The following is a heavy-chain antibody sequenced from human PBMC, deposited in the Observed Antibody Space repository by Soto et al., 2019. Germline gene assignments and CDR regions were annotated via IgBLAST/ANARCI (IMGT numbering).Heavy chain of an antibody. CDR2: ISAYNGNT. D-gene: IGHD6-19*01. CDR3: ARSHSGWHEGDY. V-gene: IGHV1-18*01. CDR1: GYTFTSYG. J-gene: IGHJ4*02. Sequence: ASVKVSCKASGYTFTSYGISWLRQSPGQGLEWMGWISAYNGNTNYAQKLQGRVTMTTDTSTSTAYMELRSLRSDDTAVYYCARSHSGWHEGDYWGQGTLVTVSS.